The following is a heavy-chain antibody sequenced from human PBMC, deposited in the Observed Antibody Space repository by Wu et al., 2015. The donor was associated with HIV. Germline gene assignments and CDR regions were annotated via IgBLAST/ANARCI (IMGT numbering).Heavy chain of an antibody. J-gene: IGHJ5*02. CDR3: ARELEDPAIMVRAGFDP. D-gene: IGHD3-10*01. CDR1: GGTFSSYA. CDR2: VTPMFGTT. V-gene: IGHV1-69*05. Sequence: QVQLVQSGAEVKKPGSSVEVSCKASGGTFSSYAISWVRQAPGQGLEWMGGVTPMFGTTNYAQKFQGRVTITSDVYTSTAYMEMSSLRSEDTAIYYCARELEDPAIMVRAGFDPWGQGTLVTVSS.